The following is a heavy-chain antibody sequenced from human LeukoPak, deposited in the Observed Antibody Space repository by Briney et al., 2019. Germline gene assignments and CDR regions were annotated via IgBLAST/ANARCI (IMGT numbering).Heavy chain of an antibody. V-gene: IGHV4-59*12. D-gene: IGHD2-21*01. CDR1: GGSISSYY. Sequence: SETLSLTCTVSGGSISSYYWSWIRQPPGKGLEWIGYIYHSGSTYYNPSLKGRVTISVDRSKNQFSLKLSSVTAADTAVYYCARVAPYCGGDCYYFDYWGQGTLVTVSS. CDR3: ARVAPYCGGDCYYFDY. CDR2: IYHSGST. J-gene: IGHJ4*02.